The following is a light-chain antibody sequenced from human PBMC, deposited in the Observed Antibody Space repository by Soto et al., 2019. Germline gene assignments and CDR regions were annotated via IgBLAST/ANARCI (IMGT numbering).Light chain of an antibody. CDR3: QHYGSSPWT. CDR2: GAS. V-gene: IGKV3-20*01. J-gene: IGKJ1*01. Sequence: TQSPSSLSASVEDRVTLSCRASQSVSSSYLAWYQQKPGQAPRLLIYGASSRATGIPDRFSGSGSGTDFTLTISRLEPEDFAVYYCQHYGSSPWTFGQGTKVDIK. CDR1: QSVSSSY.